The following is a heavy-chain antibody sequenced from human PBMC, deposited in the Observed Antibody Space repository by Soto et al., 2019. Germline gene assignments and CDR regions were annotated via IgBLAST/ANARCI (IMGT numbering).Heavy chain of an antibody. CDR3: ARALHGAYYFDY. J-gene: IGHJ4*02. D-gene: IGHD3-10*01. CDR2: IYYSGST. CDR1: GGSISSGDYY. Sequence: PSETLSLTCTVSGGSISSGDYYWSWIRQPPGKGLEWIGYIYYSGSTYYNPSLKSRVTISVDTSKNQFSLKLSSVTAADTAVYYCARALHGAYYFDYWGQGTLVTVSS. V-gene: IGHV4-30-4*01.